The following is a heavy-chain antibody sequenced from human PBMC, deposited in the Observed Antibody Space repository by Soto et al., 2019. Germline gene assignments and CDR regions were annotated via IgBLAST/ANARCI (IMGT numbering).Heavy chain of an antibody. CDR2: SSATGAGT. J-gene: IGHJ4*02. V-gene: IGHV3-23*01. CDR1: GFTFSSYG. CDR3: AKDRRAGGNYGFYSDF. D-gene: IGHD1-7*01. Sequence: GGSLRLSCAASGFTFSSYGMTWVRQAPGKGLEWVSFSSATGAGTYYADSVKGRFTISRDNSKSTLYLQMTSLRADDTAVYYCAKDRRAGGNYGFYSDFWGQGALVTVSS.